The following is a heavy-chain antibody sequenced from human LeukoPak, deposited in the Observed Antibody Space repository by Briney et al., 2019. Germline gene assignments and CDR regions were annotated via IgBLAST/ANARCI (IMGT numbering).Heavy chain of an antibody. J-gene: IGHJ3*02. D-gene: IGHD2-15*01. V-gene: IGHV4-31*03. CDR1: GGSISSGDYH. CDR2: IDYSGNT. CDR3: ARGNMALKILLDAFEI. Sequence: SETLYLTCTVSGGSISSGDYHWSWLRQYSGKALEWIGYIDYSGNTYHNPSLKSRVTMSLDTSENRFSLKMTSVTAADTAVYYCARGNMALKILLDAFEIWGRGTKVTVST.